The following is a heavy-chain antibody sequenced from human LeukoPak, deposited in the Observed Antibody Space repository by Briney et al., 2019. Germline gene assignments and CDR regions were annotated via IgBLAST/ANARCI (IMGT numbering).Heavy chain of an antibody. J-gene: IGHJ6*02. D-gene: IGHD6-13*01. CDR2: FDPEDGET. CDR3: ATEYSSSWYSGMDV. V-gene: IGHV1-24*01. CDR1: GYTLTELS. Sequence: ASVKVSCKVSGYTLTELSMHWVRQAPGKGLEWMGGFDPEDGETIYAQKFQGRVTMTEDTSTDTAYMELSSLRSEDTAVYYCATEYSSSWYSGMDVWGQGTTVTVSS.